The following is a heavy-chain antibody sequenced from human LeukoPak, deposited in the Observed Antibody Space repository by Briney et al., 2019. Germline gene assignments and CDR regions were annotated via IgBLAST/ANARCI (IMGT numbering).Heavy chain of an antibody. V-gene: IGHV3-7*03. D-gene: IGHD3-10*01. CDR2: IKQHGTEK. CDR1: RFIFSSYW. CDR3: ARDRSGWQIGSGSFDY. J-gene: IGHJ4*02. Sequence: GGSLRLSCAASRFIFSSYWMTWVRQAPGKGLEWVANIKQHGTEKYYVDSVKGRFTISRDNAKNSLYLQMNSLRVEDTAVYYCARDRSGWQIGSGSFDYWGQGTLVTVSP.